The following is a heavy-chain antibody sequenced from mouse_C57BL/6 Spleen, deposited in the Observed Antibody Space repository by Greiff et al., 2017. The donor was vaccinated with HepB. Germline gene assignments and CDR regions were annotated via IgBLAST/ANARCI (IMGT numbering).Heavy chain of an antibody. CDR2: ISYDGSN. CDR3: ASDYYGSSYDWYFDV. D-gene: IGHD1-1*01. CDR1: GYSITSGYY. V-gene: IGHV3-6*01. Sequence: VQLKESGPGLVKPSQSLSLTCSVTGYSITSGYYWNWIRQFPGNKLEWMGYISYDGSNNYNPSLKNRISITRDTSKNQFFLKLNSVTTEDTATYYCASDYYGSSYDWYFDVWGTGTTVTVSS. J-gene: IGHJ1*03.